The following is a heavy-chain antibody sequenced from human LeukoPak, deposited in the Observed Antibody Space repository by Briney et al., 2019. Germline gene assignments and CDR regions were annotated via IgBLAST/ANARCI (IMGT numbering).Heavy chain of an antibody. CDR3: ARGTTSTAVAGRSPFDY. CDR1: GGSFSGYY. CDR2: INHSGST. V-gene: IGHV4-34*01. Sequence: SETLSLTCAVYGGSFSGYYWSWIRQPPGKGLEWIGEINHSGSTNYNPSLKSRVTISVDTSKNQFSLKLSSVTAADTAVYYCARGTTSTAVAGRSPFDYWGQGTLVTVSS. D-gene: IGHD6-19*01. J-gene: IGHJ4*02.